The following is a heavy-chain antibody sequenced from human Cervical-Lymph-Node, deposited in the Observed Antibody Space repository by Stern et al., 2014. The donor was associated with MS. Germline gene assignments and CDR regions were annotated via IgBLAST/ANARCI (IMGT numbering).Heavy chain of an antibody. CDR2: IRWNGERT. CDR1: GFTFDDFA. Sequence: EVQLVESGGGLVQPGRSLRLSCAASGFTFDDFAMHWVRQAPGKGLEWVSSIRWNGERTGYADSVQGRFTISRDNAKKSLYLQMNSLRAEDTAWYYCAKGYASSVLYYFDSWGQGTLVTVSS. D-gene: IGHD2-15*01. J-gene: IGHJ4*02. V-gene: IGHV3-9*01. CDR3: AKGYASSVLYYFDS.